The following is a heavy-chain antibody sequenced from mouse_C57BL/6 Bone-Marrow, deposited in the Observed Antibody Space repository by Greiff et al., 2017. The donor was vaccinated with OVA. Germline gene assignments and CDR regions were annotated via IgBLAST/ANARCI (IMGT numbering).Heavy chain of an antibody. D-gene: IGHD2-3*01. Sequence: EVKVVESGGGLVKPGGSLKLSCAASGFTFSSYAMSWVRQTPEKRLEWVATISDGGSYTYYPDNVKGRFTISRDNAKNNLYLQMSHLKSEDTAMYYCARDRRDGYFDYWGQGTTLTVSS. V-gene: IGHV5-4*01. CDR2: ISDGGSYT. CDR3: ARDRRDGYFDY. CDR1: GFTFSSYA. J-gene: IGHJ2*01.